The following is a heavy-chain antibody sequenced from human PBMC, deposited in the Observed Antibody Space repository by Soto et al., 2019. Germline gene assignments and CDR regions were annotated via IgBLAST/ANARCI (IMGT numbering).Heavy chain of an antibody. Sequence: GGSLRLSCAASGFTFSSYWMHWVRQAPGKGLVWVSRINSDGSSTSYADSVKGRFTISRDNAKNTLYLQMNSLRAEDTAVYYCARVLKGSSWYRDRYFDYWGQGTLVTVSS. CDR3: ARVLKGSSWYRDRYFDY. D-gene: IGHD6-13*01. V-gene: IGHV3-74*01. CDR2: INSDGSST. CDR1: GFTFSSYW. J-gene: IGHJ4*02.